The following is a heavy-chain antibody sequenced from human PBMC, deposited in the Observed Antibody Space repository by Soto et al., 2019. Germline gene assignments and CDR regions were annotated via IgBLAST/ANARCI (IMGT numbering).Heavy chain of an antibody. J-gene: IGHJ4*02. CDR1: GFSFSNRA. V-gene: IGHV3-30*18. CDR2: ISFDGSDK. Sequence: QVQLVESGGGVVQPGRSLRLSCAASGFSFSNRAMHWVRQAPGKGLEWVAFISFDGSDKYYADSVKGRCTISRDNSKNTDYLRINRLTSEETAVYFCAKDNPAVDYWGPGTLVTVSS. CDR3: AKDNPAVDY.